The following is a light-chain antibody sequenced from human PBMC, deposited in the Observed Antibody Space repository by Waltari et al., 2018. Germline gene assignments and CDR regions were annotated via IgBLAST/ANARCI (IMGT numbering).Light chain of an antibody. CDR2: DT. Sequence: QSALSQPASVSGSPGQSITISCSGTNTDVGGSNFVSWYQQYPDKAPKVIIYDTDRPSGVSHRFSGSKFGNTASLTISGLPAEDEADYYCCSYTRSSTYVFGTGTKVTVL. J-gene: IGLJ1*01. CDR3: CSYTRSSTYV. CDR1: NTDVGGSNF. V-gene: IGLV2-14*03.